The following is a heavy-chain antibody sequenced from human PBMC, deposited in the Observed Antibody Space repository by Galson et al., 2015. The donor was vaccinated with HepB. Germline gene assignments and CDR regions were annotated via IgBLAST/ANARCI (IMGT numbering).Heavy chain of an antibody. CDR3: TRFYSTAHDY. V-gene: IGHV3-73*01. CDR2: IKSKANNYAT. Sequence: SLRLSCAASGFTFSNAWMSWVRQAPGKGLEWVGRIKSKANNYATAYAASVKGRFTISRDDSKNTAYLQMNSLITEDTAVYYCTRFYSTAHDYWGQGTLVTVSS. D-gene: IGHD6-13*01. CDR1: GFTFSNAW. J-gene: IGHJ4*02.